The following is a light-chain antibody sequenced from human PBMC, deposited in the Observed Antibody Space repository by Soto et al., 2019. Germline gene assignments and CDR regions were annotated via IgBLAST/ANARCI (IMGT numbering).Light chain of an antibody. J-gene: IGKJ5*01. CDR2: DSS. CDR1: QCISTW. Sequence: DIQMTQSPSTLSASVGDRLTITCRASQCISTWLAWYQQKSGRAPKLLIYDSSSLESGVPSRFSGSGSGTEFSLTISSLQPDDFATYFCQQYDSFSITFGQGTLLEIK. CDR3: QQYDSFSIT. V-gene: IGKV1-5*01.